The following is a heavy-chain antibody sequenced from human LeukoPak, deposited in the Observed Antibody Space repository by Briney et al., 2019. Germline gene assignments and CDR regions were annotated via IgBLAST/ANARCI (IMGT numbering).Heavy chain of an antibody. CDR2: IYHSGST. D-gene: IGHD3-22*01. Sequence: SETLSLTCTVSGYSISSGYYWGWIRQPPGKGLEWIGSIYHSGSTYYNPSLKNRVTISVDTSKNQFSLKLSSVTAADTAVYYCASTDYYDFYFDYWGQGTLVTVSS. CDR3: ASTDYYDFYFDY. CDR1: GYSISSGYY. J-gene: IGHJ4*02. V-gene: IGHV4-38-2*02.